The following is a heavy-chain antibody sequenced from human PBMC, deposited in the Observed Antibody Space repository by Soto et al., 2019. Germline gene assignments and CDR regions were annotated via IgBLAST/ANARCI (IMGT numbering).Heavy chain of an antibody. CDR1: GGSISSSSYY. Sequence: QLQLQQSGPGLVKPSETLSLTCTVSGGSISSSSYYWGWIRQHPGTGLEWIGSIYYSGSTYYNPSLKSRVTISVDTSKNHFSRQLSSGTAADTAVYYCARQPKISAADSIYGMEVWGQGTTVTVSS. CDR3: ARQPKISAADSIYGMEV. J-gene: IGHJ6*02. CDR2: IYYSGST. V-gene: IGHV4-39*01. D-gene: IGHD6-13*01.